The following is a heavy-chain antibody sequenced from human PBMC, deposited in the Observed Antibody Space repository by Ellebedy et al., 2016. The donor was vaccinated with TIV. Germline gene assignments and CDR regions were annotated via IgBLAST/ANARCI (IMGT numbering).Heavy chain of an antibody. CDR1: TFSTYW. J-gene: IGHJ4*02. CDR3: ARKPVLGYSYGTFDY. Sequence: TFSTYWMAWIRQPPGKGLEWIGSIYYSGSTYYNPSLKSRVTISVDTSKNQFSLKLSSVTAADTAVYYCARKPVLGYSYGTFDYWGQGTLVTVSS. CDR2: IYYSGST. D-gene: IGHD5-18*01. V-gene: IGHV4-39*07.